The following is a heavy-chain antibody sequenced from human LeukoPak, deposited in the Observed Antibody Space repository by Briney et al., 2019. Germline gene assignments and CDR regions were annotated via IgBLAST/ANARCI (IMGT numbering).Heavy chain of an antibody. CDR2: ISSSGSTI. D-gene: IGHD6-19*01. CDR1: GFTFSDYY. CDR3: ARDIAVAGRGPDY. J-gene: IGHJ4*02. V-gene: IGHV3-11*04. Sequence: PGGSLRLSCAASGFTFSDYYMSWIRQAPGKGLEWVSYISSSGSTIYYADSVKGRFTISRDNSKNTLYLQMNSLRAEDTAVYYCARDIAVAGRGPDYWGQGTLVTVSS.